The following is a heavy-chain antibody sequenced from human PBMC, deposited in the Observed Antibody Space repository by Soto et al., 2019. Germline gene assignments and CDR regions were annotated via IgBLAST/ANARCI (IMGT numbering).Heavy chain of an antibody. D-gene: IGHD6-6*01. CDR3: ADQYSSSSVEF. J-gene: IGHJ4*02. CDR1: GFTFSDYY. CDR2: ISSGAITI. V-gene: IGHV3-11*01. Sequence: GGSLRLSCAASGFTFSDYYMNWIRQAPGKGLEWVSYISSGAITIYYADSVKGRFTISRDNAKNSLYLQMNSLRAEDTAVYYCADQYSSSSVEFWGQGTLVTVSS.